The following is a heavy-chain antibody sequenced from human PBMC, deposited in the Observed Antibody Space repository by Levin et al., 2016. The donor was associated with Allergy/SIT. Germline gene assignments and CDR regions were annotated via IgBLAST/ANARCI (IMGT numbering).Heavy chain of an antibody. J-gene: IGHJ4*02. D-gene: IGHD3-22*01. V-gene: IGHV1-2*02. CDR2: INPNSGGT. CDR3: AREGNDSSGYSYYFDY. Sequence: WVRQAPGQGLEWMGWINPNSGGTNYAQKFQGRVTMTRDTSISTAYMELSRLRSDDTAVYYCAREGNDSSGYSYYFDYWGQGTLVTVSS.